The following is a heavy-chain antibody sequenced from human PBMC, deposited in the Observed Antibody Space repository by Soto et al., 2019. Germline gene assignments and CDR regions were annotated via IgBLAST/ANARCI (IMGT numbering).Heavy chain of an antibody. D-gene: IGHD6-19*01. Sequence: GASAKVSCKASGYTFASYYMHWVRQAPGQGLEWMGIINPSGGSTSYAQKFQGRVTMTRDTSTSTVYMELSSLRSEDTAVYYCAGTTYRTAVAGIYWGQGTLVTVSS. J-gene: IGHJ4*02. CDR1: GYTFASYY. CDR3: AGTTYRTAVAGIY. CDR2: INPSGGST. V-gene: IGHV1-46*03.